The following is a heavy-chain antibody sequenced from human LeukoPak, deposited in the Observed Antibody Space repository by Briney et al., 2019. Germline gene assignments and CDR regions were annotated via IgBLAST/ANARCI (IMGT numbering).Heavy chain of an antibody. J-gene: IGHJ5*02. D-gene: IGHD6-19*01. CDR1: GGSISSGSHY. CDR2: IYYSGST. Sequence: SETLSLTCTVSGGSISSGSHYWGWIRQPPGKGLEWIGTIYYSGSTYYNPSLKSGVTISLDTSKNQFSLKLTSVTAADTAVYYCARDPEAMAVAAKPRLYNWFDPWGQGTLVTVSP. V-gene: IGHV4-39*07. CDR3: ARDPEAMAVAAKPRLYNWFDP.